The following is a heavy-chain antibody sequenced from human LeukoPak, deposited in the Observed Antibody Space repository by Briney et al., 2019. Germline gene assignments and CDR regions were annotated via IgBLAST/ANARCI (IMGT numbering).Heavy chain of an antibody. CDR1: GYTFTGYY. CDR2: INPNSGGT. D-gene: IGHD3-22*01. J-gene: IGHJ4*02. V-gene: IGHV1-2*02. CDR3: ARVHGLDSSGYYLRFDY. Sequence: ASVKVSCKASGYTFTGYYMHWVRQAPGQGLEWMGWINPNSGGTNYAQKFQGRVTITRDTSISTAYMELSRLRSDDTAVYYCARVHGLDSSGYYLRFDYWGQGTLVTVSS.